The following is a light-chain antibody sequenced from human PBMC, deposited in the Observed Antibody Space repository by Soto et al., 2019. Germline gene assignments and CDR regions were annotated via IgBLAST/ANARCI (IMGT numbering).Light chain of an antibody. CDR1: QDINNY. V-gene: IGKV1-33*01. Sequence: DVLMTQSPSSLSASVGDRVTITCQARQDINNYLNWYQQKPGKAPKLLIYDASNLETGVPVRFSGSGSGTEFTFTISSLQPEDIATYYCQQCDNLPYTFGQGTKLEMK. CDR3: QQCDNLPYT. CDR2: DAS. J-gene: IGKJ2*01.